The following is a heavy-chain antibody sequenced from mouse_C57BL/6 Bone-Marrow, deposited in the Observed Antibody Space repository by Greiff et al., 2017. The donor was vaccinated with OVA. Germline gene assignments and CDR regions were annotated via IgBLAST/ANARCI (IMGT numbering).Heavy chain of an antibody. CDR3: ARGNYYAMDY. Sequence: EVQVVESGPVLVKPGASVKMSCKASGYTFTDYYMNWVKQSHGKSLEWIGVINPYNGGTSYNQKFKGKATLTVDKSSSTAYMELNSLTSEDSAVYYCARGNYYAMDYWGQGTSVTVSS. CDR2: INPYNGGT. V-gene: IGHV1-19*01. J-gene: IGHJ4*01. CDR1: GYTFTDYY.